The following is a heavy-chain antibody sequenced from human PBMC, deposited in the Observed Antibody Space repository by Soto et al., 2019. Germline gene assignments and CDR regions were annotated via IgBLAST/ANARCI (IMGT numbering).Heavy chain of an antibody. CDR1: GGSFSGYY. J-gene: IGHJ4*02. V-gene: IGHV4-34*01. CDR3: ARGFFSRDVVVTAIDY. CDR2: INHSGST. D-gene: IGHD2-21*02. Sequence: LSLTFAVYGGSFSGYYWSWIRQPPGKGLEWIGEINHSGSTNYNPSLKSRVTISVDTSKNQFSLKLSSVTAADTAVYYCARGFFSRDVVVTAIDYWGQGTLVTVSS.